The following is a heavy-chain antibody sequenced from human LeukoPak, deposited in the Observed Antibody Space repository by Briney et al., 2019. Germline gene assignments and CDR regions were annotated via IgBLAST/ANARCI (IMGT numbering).Heavy chain of an antibody. CDR2: VYYTGST. Sequence: SETLSLTCSVSGGSVSNYYWSWIRQPPGKGLEWIGYVYYTGSTNYNPSLKSRVTMFEDKSKNLFSLRLYSVTVADTAVYYCARHFAYSSSSYFDYWGQGSLVTVSS. D-gene: IGHD6-6*01. CDR1: GGSVSNYY. CDR3: ARHFAYSSSSYFDY. J-gene: IGHJ4*02. V-gene: IGHV4-59*08.